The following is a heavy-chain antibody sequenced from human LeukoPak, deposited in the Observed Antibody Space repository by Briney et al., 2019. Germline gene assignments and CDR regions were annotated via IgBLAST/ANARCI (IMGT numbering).Heavy chain of an antibody. V-gene: IGHV3-30*03. CDR2: ISYDGNNK. J-gene: IGHJ4*02. CDR1: GFTFSSYG. Sequence: PGGSLRLSCAASGFTFSSYGMLWVRQAPGKGLEWVAVISYDGNNKYYADSVKGRFTISRDNSKNTLYLQMNSLRAEDTAVYYCARYGDYTPYYFDYWGQGTLVTGSS. D-gene: IGHD4-17*01. CDR3: ARYGDYTPYYFDY.